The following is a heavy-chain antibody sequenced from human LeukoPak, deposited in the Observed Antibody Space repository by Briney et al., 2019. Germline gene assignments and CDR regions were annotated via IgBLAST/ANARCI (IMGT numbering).Heavy chain of an antibody. D-gene: IGHD6-19*01. Sequence: HPGGSLRLSCAASGFTFDDYAMHWVRQAPGKGLEWVSGISWNSGSIGYADSVKGRFTISRDNAKNSLYLQMNSLRAEDTALYYCAKDTAPSLDSSGYFDYWGQGTLVTVSS. J-gene: IGHJ4*02. CDR2: ISWNSGSI. V-gene: IGHV3-9*01. CDR1: GFTFDDYA. CDR3: AKDTAPSLDSSGYFDY.